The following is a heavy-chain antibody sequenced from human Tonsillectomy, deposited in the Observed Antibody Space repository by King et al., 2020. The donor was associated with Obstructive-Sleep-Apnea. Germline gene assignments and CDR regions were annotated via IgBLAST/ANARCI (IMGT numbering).Heavy chain of an antibody. CDR2: IKSESDGGTT. CDR1: GYSFSIAW. V-gene: IGHV3-15*01. CDR3: TTDNPLDY. Sequence: VQLVESGGGLVKPGGSLRLSCGASGYSFSIAWMTWVRQAPGKGLEWVGRIKSESDGGTTDYAAPVKGRFIISRDDSKNTLYLQMNSLKTEDTAFYYCTTDNPLDYWGQGTLVTVSS. J-gene: IGHJ4*02.